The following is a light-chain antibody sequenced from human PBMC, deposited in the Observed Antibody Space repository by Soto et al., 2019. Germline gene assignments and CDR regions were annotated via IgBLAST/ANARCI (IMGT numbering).Light chain of an antibody. CDR1: QSVSITY. J-gene: IGKJ2*01. V-gene: IGKV3-20*01. CDR2: GAS. CDR3: QQYGRSPPFT. Sequence: EIVLTQSPGTLSLSPGERATLSCRASQSVSITYIAWYQRNPVRAPRLLIYGASSRATGIPDRFSGSGSGTNFTLTISRLEPEDFAVYFCQQYGRSPPFTFGHGTKVEIK.